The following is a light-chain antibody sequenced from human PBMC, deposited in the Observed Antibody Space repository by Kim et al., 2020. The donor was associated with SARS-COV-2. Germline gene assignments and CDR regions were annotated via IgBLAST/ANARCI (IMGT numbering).Light chain of an antibody. V-gene: IGKV3-20*01. Sequence: EIVLTQSPGTLSLSPGERATLSCRASQSLITRHLAWYQQKPGQAPRLLIYGASSRAAGIPDRFSGTGSGTDFTLTINRLDPEDFAVYYCQQYGSSPTFGQGTKLEI. J-gene: IGKJ2*01. CDR1: QSLITRH. CDR2: GAS. CDR3: QQYGSSPT.